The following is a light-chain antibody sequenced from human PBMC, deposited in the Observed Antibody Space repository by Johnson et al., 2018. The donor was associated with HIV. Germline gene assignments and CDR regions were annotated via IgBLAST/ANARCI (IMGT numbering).Light chain of an antibody. CDR3: GTWDSSLSAYV. J-gene: IGLJ1*01. CDR2: EDD. Sequence: QSVLTQPPSVSAAPGQKVTISCSGSSSNIGKNHVSWYQQFPGTAPKLLVYEDDKRPSDIPDRFSGSKSGTSAPLGITGLQPGDEADYYCGTWDSSLSAYVLGTGAKGNVL. V-gene: IGLV1-51*02. CDR1: SSNIGKNH.